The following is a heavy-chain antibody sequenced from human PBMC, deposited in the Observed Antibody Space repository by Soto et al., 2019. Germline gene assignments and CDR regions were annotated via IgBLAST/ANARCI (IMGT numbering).Heavy chain of an antibody. CDR3: ARGPSWFGEPTNRFDP. V-gene: IGHV4-61*01. J-gene: IGHJ5*02. D-gene: IGHD3-10*01. CDR1: GGSVSSGSYY. Sequence: SETLSLTCTVSGGSVSSGSYYWSWIRQPPGKGLEWIGYIYYSGSTNYNPPLKSRVTISVGTSKNQFSLNLSSVTAADTAVYYCARGPSWFGEPTNRFDPWGQGTLVTVSS. CDR2: IYYSGST.